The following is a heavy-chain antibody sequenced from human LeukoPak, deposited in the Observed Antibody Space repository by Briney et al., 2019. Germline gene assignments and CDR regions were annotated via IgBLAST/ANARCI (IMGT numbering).Heavy chain of an antibody. CDR2: ISGDAGRT. Sequence: GGSLRLSCAASGFTFSSYGMNWVRQAPGKGLEWVSGISGDAGRTYYADSVKGRFTIYRDNSKNTLYLQMNSLGAEDTAVYYCAGSPRVTVTGHWFDPWGQGTLVTVSS. CDR3: AGSPRVTVTGHWFDP. CDR1: GFTFSSYG. J-gene: IGHJ5*02. D-gene: IGHD4-17*01. V-gene: IGHV3-23*01.